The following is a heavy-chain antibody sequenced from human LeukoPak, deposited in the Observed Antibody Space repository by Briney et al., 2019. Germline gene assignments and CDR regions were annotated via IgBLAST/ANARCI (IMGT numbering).Heavy chain of an antibody. Sequence: SMKVSSKASGGTFSSYAISWVRQAPGQGLEWMGGIIPVFGTANYAQKFQGRVTITADESTSTAYMELSSLRSEDTAVYYCARDQGYCSSTSCYILDWFDPWGQGTLVTVSS. CDR1: GGTFSSYA. J-gene: IGHJ5*02. CDR2: IIPVFGTA. CDR3: ARDQGYCSSTSCYILDWFDP. D-gene: IGHD2-2*01. V-gene: IGHV1-69*01.